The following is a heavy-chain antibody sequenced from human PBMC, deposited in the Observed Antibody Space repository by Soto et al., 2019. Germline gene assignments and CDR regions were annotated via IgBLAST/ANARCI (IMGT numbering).Heavy chain of an antibody. D-gene: IGHD5-18*01. V-gene: IGHV3-30*18. CDR1: GFTFSSYG. Sequence: QVQLVESGGGVVQPGRSPRLSCAASGFTFSSYGMHWVRQAPGKGLVWVAVISYDGSNKYYADSVKGRFTISRDNSKNTLYLQMNSLRAEDTAVYYCAKDGPQLWFGYWGQGTLVTVSS. CDR2: ISYDGSNK. J-gene: IGHJ4*02. CDR3: AKDGPQLWFGY.